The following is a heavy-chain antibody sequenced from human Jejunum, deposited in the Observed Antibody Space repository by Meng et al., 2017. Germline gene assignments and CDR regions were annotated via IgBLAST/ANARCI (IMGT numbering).Heavy chain of an antibody. CDR1: GGSVSSAGYY. V-gene: IGHV4-31*03. CDR3: ARDRPTPDFLAVAGTFDY. CDR2: IYYSGTA. D-gene: IGHD6-19*01. Sequence: QVQLQESGPGLVKPPQPLSLTCTFSGGSVSSAGYYWSWIRQLPGKGLEWIGYIYYSGTAYYNASLKSRATISLDTSENQFSLKLSFVLAADTAVYYCARDRPTPDFLAVAGTFDYWGQGILVTVSS. J-gene: IGHJ4*02.